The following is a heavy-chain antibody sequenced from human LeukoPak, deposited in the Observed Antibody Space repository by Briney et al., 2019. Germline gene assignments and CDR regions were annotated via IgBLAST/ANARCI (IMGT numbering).Heavy chain of an antibody. Sequence: GASVKVSCKASGGTFSSYAISWVRQAPGQGLEWMGGIIPSFGTANYAQKFQGRVTITADESTSTAYMELSSLRSEDTAVYYCAGGPVPRRVLRYFDWLFNNDYWGQGILVTVSS. V-gene: IGHV1-69*13. J-gene: IGHJ4*02. D-gene: IGHD3-9*01. CDR1: GGTFSSYA. CDR2: IIPSFGTA. CDR3: AGGPVPRRVLRYFDWLFNNDY.